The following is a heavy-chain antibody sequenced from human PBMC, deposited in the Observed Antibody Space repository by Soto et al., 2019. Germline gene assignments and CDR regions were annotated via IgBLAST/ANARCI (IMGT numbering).Heavy chain of an antibody. Sequence: QVQLVESGGGVVQPGRSLRLSCAASGFTFSSYGMHWVRQAPGKGLEWVAVIWYDGSNKYYADSVKGRFTISRDNSKNTLYLQMNSLRAEDTAVYYCARDQGIAAGSEVYYYYGMDVWGQGTTVTVSS. CDR2: IWYDGSNK. D-gene: IGHD6-13*01. CDR3: ARDQGIAAGSEVYYYYGMDV. J-gene: IGHJ6*02. V-gene: IGHV3-33*01. CDR1: GFTFSSYG.